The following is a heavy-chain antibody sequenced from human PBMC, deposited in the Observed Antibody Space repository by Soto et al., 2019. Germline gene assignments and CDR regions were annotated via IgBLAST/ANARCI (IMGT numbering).Heavy chain of an antibody. CDR3: AGGGVRGVITRTRDYYGMDV. D-gene: IGHD3-10*01. Sequence: SVKVSCKASGFTFTSSAVQWVRQARGQSLEWIGWIVVGSGNTNYAQKFKERATISADKSISTAYLQWSSLKASDTAMYYCAGGGVRGVITRTRDYYGMDVWGQGTTVTVSS. J-gene: IGHJ6*02. V-gene: IGHV1-58*01. CDR1: GFTFTSSA. CDR2: IVVGSGNT.